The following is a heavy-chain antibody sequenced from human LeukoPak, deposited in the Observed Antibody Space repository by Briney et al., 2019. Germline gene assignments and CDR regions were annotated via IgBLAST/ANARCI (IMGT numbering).Heavy chain of an antibody. CDR3: AKDGTFSGSSNYCYIDV. J-gene: IGHJ6*03. Sequence: PGGSLRLSCAASGFSFSTSWMYWVRQAPGKGLLWVSRLNGDGSDPSYADSVKGRFTISRDNAKNTLYLQMKTLRAEDTGVYYCAKDGTFSGSSNYCYIDVWGKGTTVTISS. D-gene: IGHD3-3*02. V-gene: IGHV3-74*01. CDR1: GFSFSTSW. CDR2: LNGDGSDP.